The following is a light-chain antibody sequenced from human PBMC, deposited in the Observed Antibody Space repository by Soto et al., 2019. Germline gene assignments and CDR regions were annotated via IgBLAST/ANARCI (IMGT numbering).Light chain of an antibody. J-gene: IGKJ5*01. CDR2: GAS. V-gene: IGKV3-20*01. Sequence: DIGLPKNQGTLSLSPGERASLSCRASQSVSSNYLAWFQQKPGQAPRLLISGASNRASDIPDRFSGSGSWTDFTLTISRLEPEDFAVYYCLQYGSSPHTSCQVARLEIK. CDR1: QSVSSNY. CDR3: LQYGSSPHT.